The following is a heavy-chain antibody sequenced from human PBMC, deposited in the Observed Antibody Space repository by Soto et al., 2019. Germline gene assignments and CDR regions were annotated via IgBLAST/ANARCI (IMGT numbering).Heavy chain of an antibody. Sequence: EVQLVESGGGLVKPGGSLRLSCAASGFTFSSYSMNWVRQAPGKGLEWVSSISSSSSYIYYADSVKGRFTISRDNAKNSLYLQMNSLRAEDTAVYYCARDGDIAVAGQTPRKYYYYYYGMDVWGQGTTVTVSS. CDR3: ARDGDIAVAGQTPRKYYYYYYGMDV. CDR2: ISSSSSYI. D-gene: IGHD6-19*01. V-gene: IGHV3-21*01. J-gene: IGHJ6*02. CDR1: GFTFSSYS.